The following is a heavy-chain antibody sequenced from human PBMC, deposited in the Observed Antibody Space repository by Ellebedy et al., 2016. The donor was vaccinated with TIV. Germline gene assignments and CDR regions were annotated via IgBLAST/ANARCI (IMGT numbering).Heavy chain of an antibody. D-gene: IGHD4-11*01. CDR3: ARDGPGYSNYAGTWDYGMDV. Sequence: ASVKVSCKASGYTFNSYGISWVRQAPGQGLEWMGWINAGNGNTKYSQKFQGRVTITRDTSASTAYMELSSLRSEDTAVYYCARDGPGYSNYAGTWDYGMDVWGQGTTVTVSS. CDR2: INAGNGNT. J-gene: IGHJ6*02. V-gene: IGHV1-18*04. CDR1: GYTFNSYG.